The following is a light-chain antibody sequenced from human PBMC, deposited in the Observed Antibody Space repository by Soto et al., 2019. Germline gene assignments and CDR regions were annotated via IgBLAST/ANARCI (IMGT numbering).Light chain of an antibody. CDR3: QQYNNWPRT. CDR2: WAS. CDR1: QSVFYSSNNKNY. J-gene: IGKJ1*01. Sequence: DIVLTQSPDSLAVSLGERATINCKSSQSVFYSSNNKNYLAWYQQKPGQPPKLLIHWASTRESGVPDRFSGSGSGTDFTLTISSLQSEDFAVYYCQQYNNWPRTFGQGTKVDIK. V-gene: IGKV4-1*01.